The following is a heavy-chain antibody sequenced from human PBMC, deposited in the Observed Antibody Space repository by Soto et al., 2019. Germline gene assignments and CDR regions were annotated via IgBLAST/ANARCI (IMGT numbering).Heavy chain of an antibody. V-gene: IGHV2-5*02. CDR3: AHTRYYDLLTFDY. CDR1: GFSLSSRKMG. J-gene: IGHJ4*02. CDR2: IYWDGDK. D-gene: IGHD3-9*01. Sequence: SGPTLVNPTQTLTLTCNFSGFSLSSRKMGVGWIRQPPGKALEWLALIYWDGDKRYRPSLNNRLTITKDTSKNQVLLTMTNLDPVDTATYYCAHTRYYDLLTFDYWGQGTLVTVS.